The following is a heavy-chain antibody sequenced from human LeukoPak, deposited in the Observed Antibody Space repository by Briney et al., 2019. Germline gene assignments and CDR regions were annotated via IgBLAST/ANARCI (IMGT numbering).Heavy chain of an antibody. CDR1: GFTFSDYY. Sequence: GGSLRLSCAASGFTFSDYYMNWIRLAPGKGLEWVSSISTSSTYTNYADSVRGRFTISRDNANNSLYLQMNSLGAEDTAVYYCARAQVVPAATYYYYYGMDVWGEGTTVTVSS. D-gene: IGHD2-2*01. CDR2: ISTSSTYT. J-gene: IGHJ6*04. V-gene: IGHV3-11*06. CDR3: ARAQVVPAATYYYYYGMDV.